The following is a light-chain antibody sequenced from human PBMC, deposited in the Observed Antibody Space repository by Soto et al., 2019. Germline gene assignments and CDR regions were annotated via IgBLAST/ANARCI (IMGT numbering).Light chain of an antibody. CDR1: QSISSY. CDR3: QQSYSTPFT. CDR2: AAS. J-gene: IGKJ3*01. Sequence: DIQMTQSPSSLSASVGDRVTITCRASQSISSYLNWYQQKPGKAPKLLIYAASSLQIGVPSRFSGSRSGTDFTLPISSLQPEDFATYYCQQSYSTPFTFGPGTKVDIK. V-gene: IGKV1-39*01.